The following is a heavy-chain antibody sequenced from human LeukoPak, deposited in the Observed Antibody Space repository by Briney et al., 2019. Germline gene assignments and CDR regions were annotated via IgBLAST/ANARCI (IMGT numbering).Heavy chain of an antibody. Sequence: PSETLSLTCTVSGGSISSYYWSWIRQPPGKGLEWIGSIYYSGSTNYNPSLKSRVTMSVDTSKNQFSLKLSSVTAADTAVYYCARDRPGYDAFDIWGQGTMVTVSS. CDR3: ARDRPGYDAFDI. CDR2: IYYSGST. J-gene: IGHJ3*02. D-gene: IGHD5-12*01. V-gene: IGHV4-59*12. CDR1: GGSISSYY.